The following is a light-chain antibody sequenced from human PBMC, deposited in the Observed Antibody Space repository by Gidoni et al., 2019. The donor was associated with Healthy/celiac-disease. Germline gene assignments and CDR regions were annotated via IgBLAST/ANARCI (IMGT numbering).Light chain of an antibody. CDR1: SSNIGSNY. Sequence: QSVLTQPPSASGTPGQRVTIPCSGSSSNIGSNYVYWYQQLPGTAPKLLIYRNNQPPSGVPDRFSGSKSGTSASLAISGLRSEDEADYYCAAWDDSLSGVVFGGGTKLTVL. CDR2: RNN. J-gene: IGLJ2*01. CDR3: AAWDDSLSGVV. V-gene: IGLV1-47*01.